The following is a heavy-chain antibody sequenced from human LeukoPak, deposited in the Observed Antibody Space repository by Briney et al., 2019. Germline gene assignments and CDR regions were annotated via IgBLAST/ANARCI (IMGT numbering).Heavy chain of an antibody. Sequence: GESLKISCKGSGYSFTSYRIGWVRQMPGKGLEWMGIIYPGDSDTRYSPSFQGQVTISADKSISTAYLQWGSLKASDTAMYYCARPGITMVRGAQGFAFDIWGQGTMVTVSS. CDR2: IYPGDSDT. J-gene: IGHJ3*02. CDR3: ARPGITMVRGAQGFAFDI. D-gene: IGHD3-10*01. CDR1: GYSFTSYR. V-gene: IGHV5-51*01.